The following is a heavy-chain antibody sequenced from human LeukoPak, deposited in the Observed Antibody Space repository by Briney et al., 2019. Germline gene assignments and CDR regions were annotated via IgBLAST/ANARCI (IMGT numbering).Heavy chain of an antibody. CDR1: GYRFTSYW. V-gene: IGHV5-51*01. Sequence: GESLQISCKGSGYRFTSYWIGWVRQMPGKGLEWMGIIYPGDSDTRYSPSFQGQVTMPADKSISTAYLQWSSLKASDTAMYYCARTDRTGDPLDYWGQGTLVTVSS. D-gene: IGHD7-27*01. CDR2: IYPGDSDT. CDR3: ARTDRTGDPLDY. J-gene: IGHJ4*02.